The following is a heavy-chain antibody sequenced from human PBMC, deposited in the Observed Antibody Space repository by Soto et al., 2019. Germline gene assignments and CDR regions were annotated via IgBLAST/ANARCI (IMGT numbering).Heavy chain of an antibody. CDR3: AKGFCSYHKYSFDY. CDR2: ISGTGDTT. J-gene: IGHJ4*02. CDR1: GFTFSVFA. V-gene: IGHV3-23*01. D-gene: IGHD2-15*01. Sequence: EVQLLESGGGLVQPGGSLRLSCAASGFTFSVFAISWVRQAPGKGLEWVSVISGTGDTTYSADSVKGRFTISRDNSMKSAFLQMNYLRAEETDLYYCAKGFCSYHKYSFDYWGQGTRVTGSS.